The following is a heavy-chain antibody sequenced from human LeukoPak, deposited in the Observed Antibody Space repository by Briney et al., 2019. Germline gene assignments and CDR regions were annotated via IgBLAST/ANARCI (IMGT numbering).Heavy chain of an antibody. CDR2: LYFDVNT. CDR3: VREMISSRGNFDI. Sequence: PSETLSLTCAVYGGSFSDYFWSWVRQPPGKGLEWIGELYFDVNTNYNPSLKSRVTISLDTSKNQLSLKLSSVTAAVTAMYYCVREMISSRGNFDIWGRGTMVTVSS. V-gene: IGHV4-34*01. J-gene: IGHJ3*02. CDR1: GGSFSDYF. D-gene: IGHD3-16*01.